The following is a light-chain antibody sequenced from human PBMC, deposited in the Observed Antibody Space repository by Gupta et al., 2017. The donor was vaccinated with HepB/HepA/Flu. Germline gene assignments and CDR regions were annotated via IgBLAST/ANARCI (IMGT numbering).Light chain of an antibody. V-gene: IGLV3-9*01. CDR1: SSGSKN. CDR2: RDS. Sequence: SSDLTQPLSVSVALGQTARITCGGNSSGSKNLHWYQQKPGQAPVLVIYRDSNRPSEVPERFSGSNSGTTATMTISGAQAGDEADYYCQAWETTTDHVVFGGGTKLTVL. J-gene: IGLJ2*01. CDR3: QAWETTTDHVV.